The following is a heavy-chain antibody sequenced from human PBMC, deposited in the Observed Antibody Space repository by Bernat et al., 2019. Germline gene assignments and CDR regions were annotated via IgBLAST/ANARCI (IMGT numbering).Heavy chain of an antibody. CDR3: TRVSDKYCTGGVCLRKAPYYFDY. J-gene: IGHJ4*02. CDR2: IRSKAYGGTT. Sequence: EVQLVESGGGLVQPGRSLRLSCTASGFTFGDYAMSWVRQAPGKGLEWVGFIRSKAYGGTTEYAASVKGRFTISRDDSKSIAYLQMNSLKTEDTAVYYCTRVSDKYCTGGVCLRKAPYYFDYWGQGTLVTVSS. CDR1: GFTFGDYA. V-gene: IGHV3-49*04. D-gene: IGHD2-8*02.